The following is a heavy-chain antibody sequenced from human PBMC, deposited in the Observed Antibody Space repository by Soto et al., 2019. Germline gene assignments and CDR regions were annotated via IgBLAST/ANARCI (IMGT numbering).Heavy chain of an antibody. CDR1: GYTFTGYY. V-gene: IGHV1-2*02. J-gene: IGHJ4*02. D-gene: IGHD6-19*01. CDR3: ARGIAVAGTMGYFDY. CDR2: INPNSGGT. Sequence: ASVKVSCKASGYTFTGYYMHWVRQAPGQGLEWMGWINPNSGGTNYAQKFQGRVTMTRDTSISTAYMELSRLSSDDTAVYYCARGIAVAGTMGYFDYWGQGTLVTVSS.